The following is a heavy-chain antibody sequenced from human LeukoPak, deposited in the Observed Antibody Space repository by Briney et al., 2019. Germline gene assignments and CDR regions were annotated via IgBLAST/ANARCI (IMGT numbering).Heavy chain of an antibody. D-gene: IGHD1-1*01. V-gene: IGHV1-69*08. CDR1: GGTLSTYS. J-gene: IGHJ2*01. CDR3: AREGQNSNWIRDWYFDL. Sequence: ASLKVSCKAAGGTLSTYSFSWVRQAPGQGPEWMGKINPFFGTTTYAQKFQGRVTITADKSTTTVYMDLSSLRSDDTAIYYCAREGQNSNWIRDWYFDLWGRGTLVTVSS. CDR2: INPFFGTT.